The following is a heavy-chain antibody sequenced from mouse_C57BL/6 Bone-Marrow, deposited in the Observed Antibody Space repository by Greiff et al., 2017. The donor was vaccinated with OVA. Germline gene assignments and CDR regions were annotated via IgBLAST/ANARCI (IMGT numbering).Heavy chain of an antibody. CDR1: GYTFTDYN. D-gene: IGHD1-1*01. J-gene: IGHJ1*03. CDR3: ARYYYGRGYCDV. Sequence: EVQLQQSGPELVKPGASVKMSCKASGYTFTDYNMHWVKQSHGKSLEWIGYINPNNGGTSYNQKFKGKATLTVNKSSSTAYMELRSLTSEDSAVYYCARYYYGRGYCDVWGTGATVTVSS. CDR2: INPNNGGT. V-gene: IGHV1-22*01.